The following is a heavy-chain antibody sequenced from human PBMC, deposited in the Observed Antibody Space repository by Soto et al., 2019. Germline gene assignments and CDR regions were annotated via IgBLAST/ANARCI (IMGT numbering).Heavy chain of an antibody. Sequence: GGSLRLSCAASGFTFDDYAMHWVHQAPGKGLEWVSLISWDGGSTYYADSVKGRFTISRDNSKNSLYLQMNSLRAEDTALYYCAKDIGRELRAFDIWGQGTMVTVSS. CDR1: GFTFDDYA. J-gene: IGHJ3*02. CDR2: ISWDGGST. V-gene: IGHV3-43D*04. D-gene: IGHD1-26*01. CDR3: AKDIGRELRAFDI.